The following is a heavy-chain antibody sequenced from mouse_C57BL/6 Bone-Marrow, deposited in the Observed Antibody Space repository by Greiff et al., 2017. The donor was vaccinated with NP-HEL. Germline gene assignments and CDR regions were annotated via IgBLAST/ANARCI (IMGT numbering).Heavy chain of an antibody. CDR1: GFTFSSYA. CDR2: ISSGGDYI. D-gene: IGHD1-1*01. J-gene: IGHJ2*01. Sequence: EVQRVESGEGLVKPGGSLKLSCAASGFTFSSYAMSWVRQTPEKRLEWVAYISSGGDYIYYADTVKGRFTISRDNARNTLYLQMSSLKSEDTAMYYCTRGSPDYYGSSYEGFDYWGQGTTLTVSS. V-gene: IGHV5-9-1*02. CDR3: TRGSPDYYGSSYEGFDY.